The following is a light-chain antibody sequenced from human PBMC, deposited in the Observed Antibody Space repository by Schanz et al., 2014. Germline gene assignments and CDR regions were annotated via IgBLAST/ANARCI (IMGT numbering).Light chain of an antibody. V-gene: IGLV1-44*01. CDR1: SSNIGSNP. J-gene: IGLJ3*02. CDR3: STWDDSLTGPV. Sequence: QSVLSQPPSVSGTPGLRVTISCSGSSSNIGSNPVNWYQQLPGAAPKLLIYTNNQRPSGVPDRFSGSKSGTSASLAISGLRSEDEADYYCSTWDDSLTGPVFGGGTKLTVL. CDR2: TNN.